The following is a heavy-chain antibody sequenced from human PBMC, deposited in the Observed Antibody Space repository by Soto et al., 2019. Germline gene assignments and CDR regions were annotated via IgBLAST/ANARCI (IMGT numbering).Heavy chain of an antibody. V-gene: IGHV3-23*01. D-gene: IGHD1-1*01. CDR3: AKDNPGTTPFDY. CDR2: ISERGDST. J-gene: IGHJ4*02. Sequence: EVQLLESGGGLVQPGGSLRLSCAASGFTISRNAMYWVSQAPGKGLEWVSGISERGDSTHYADSVKGRFTISRDTSKNALYLQLNTLRAEDTAVYYCAKDNPGTTPFDYWGQGTLVTVSS. CDR1: GFTISRNA.